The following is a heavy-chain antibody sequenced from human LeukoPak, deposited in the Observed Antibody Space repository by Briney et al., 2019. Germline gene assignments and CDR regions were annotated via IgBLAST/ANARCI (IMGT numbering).Heavy chain of an antibody. CDR3: AKDRRYCSGSSCYKIDY. CDR2: ISGSGGST. V-gene: IGHV3-23*01. Sequence: AGGSLRLSCAASGFTFSSYAMSWVRQAPGKGLEWVSAISGSGGSTYYADSVKGRFTISRDNSKNTLYLQMNSLRAKDTAVYYCAKDRRYCSGSSCYKIDYWGQGTLVTVSS. J-gene: IGHJ4*02. D-gene: IGHD2-15*01. CDR1: GFTFSSYA.